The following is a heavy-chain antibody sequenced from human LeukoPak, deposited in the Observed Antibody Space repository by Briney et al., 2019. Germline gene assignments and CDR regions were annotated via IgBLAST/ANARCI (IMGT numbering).Heavy chain of an antibody. CDR2: IYYSGST. V-gene: IGHV4-39*01. Sequence: SETLSLTCTVSGGSISSSSYYWGWIRQPPGKGLEWIGSIYYSGSTYYNPSLKSRVTISVDTSKNQFSLKLSSVTAADTAVYYCARHPRYCSSSSCYRGGDFDYWGQGTLVTVSS. CDR3: ARHPRYCSSSSCYRGGDFDY. J-gene: IGHJ4*02. CDR1: GGSISSSSYY. D-gene: IGHD2-2*01.